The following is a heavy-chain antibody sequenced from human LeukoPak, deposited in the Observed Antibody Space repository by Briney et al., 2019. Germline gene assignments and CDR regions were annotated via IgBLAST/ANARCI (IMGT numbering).Heavy chain of an antibody. CDR2: IYYSGST. V-gene: IGHV4-39*01. Sequence: SETLSLTCTVSGGSISSSSYYWGWIRQPPGKGLEWIGSIYYSGSTYYNPSLKSRVTISVDTSKNQFSLKLSSVTAADTAVYYCARHPRYCSSSSCYRGGDFDYWGQGTLVTVSS. CDR3: ARHPRYCSSSSCYRGGDFDY. J-gene: IGHJ4*02. CDR1: GGSISSSSYY. D-gene: IGHD2-2*01.